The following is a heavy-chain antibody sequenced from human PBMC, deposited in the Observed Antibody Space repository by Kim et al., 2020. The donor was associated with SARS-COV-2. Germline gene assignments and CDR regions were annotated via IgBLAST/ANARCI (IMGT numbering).Heavy chain of an antibody. V-gene: IGHV3-30*04. Sequence: GGSLRLSCAASGFTFSSYAMHWVRQAPGKGLDWVAVISYDGSNKYYADSVKGRFTISRDNSKNTLYLQMNSLRAEDTAVYYCARDEDIVVVVAATEKFSRYYGMDVWGQGTTVTVSS. CDR1: GFTFSSYA. CDR2: ISYDGSNK. CDR3: ARDEDIVVVVAATEKFSRYYGMDV. D-gene: IGHD2-15*01. J-gene: IGHJ6*02.